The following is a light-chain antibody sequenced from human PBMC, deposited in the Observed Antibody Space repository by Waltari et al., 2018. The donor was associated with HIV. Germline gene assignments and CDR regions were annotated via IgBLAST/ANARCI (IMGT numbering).Light chain of an antibody. CDR3: SSFASSTTLA. Sequence: QSALAQPASVSGSPGQSITISCTGSSSDIGTYKYVSWYQQHPGKAPKLIIHEVSNRPSGVSNRFSGSKSGNTASLTISGLQPEDEADYYCSSFASSTTLAFGGGTKVTVL. J-gene: IGLJ2*01. CDR1: SSDIGTYKY. V-gene: IGLV2-14*01. CDR2: EVS.